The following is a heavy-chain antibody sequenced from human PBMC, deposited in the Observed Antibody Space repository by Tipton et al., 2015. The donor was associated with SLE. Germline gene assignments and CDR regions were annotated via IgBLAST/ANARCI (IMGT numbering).Heavy chain of an antibody. J-gene: IGHJ3*01. Sequence: QLVQSGGGLVKPGGSRRLSCTASGFTFGNNWMTWVRQAPGKGLEWVATIGEDGNAEYYLDSVRGRFTIFSDTAKNSLYLQMNNLRVEETAVYYCAREYQGRFYVNGAFDVWGQGTMVAVSS. CDR2: IGEDGNAE. D-gene: IGHD1-26*01. CDR3: AREYQGRFYVNGAFDV. V-gene: IGHV3-7*01. CDR1: GFTFGNNW.